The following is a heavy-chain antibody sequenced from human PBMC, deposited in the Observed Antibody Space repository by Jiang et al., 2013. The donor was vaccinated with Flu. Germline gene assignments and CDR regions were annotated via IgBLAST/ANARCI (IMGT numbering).Heavy chain of an antibody. CDR3: ARGVVVPAAIGRSSSRFDY. CDR2: IYYSGST. V-gene: IGHV4-39*07. Sequence: GLLKPSETLSLTCTVSGGSISSSSYYWGWIRQPPGKGLEWIGSIYYSGSTYYNPSLKSRVTISVDTSKNQFSLKLSPVTAADTAVYYCARGVVVPAAIGRSSSRFDYWGQGTLVTVSS. D-gene: IGHD2-2*02. CDR1: GGSISSSSYY. J-gene: IGHJ4*02.